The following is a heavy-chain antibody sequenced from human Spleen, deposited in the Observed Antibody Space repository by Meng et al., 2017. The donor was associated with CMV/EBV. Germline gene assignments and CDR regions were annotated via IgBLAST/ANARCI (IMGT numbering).Heavy chain of an antibody. CDR2: LSSSGTT. V-gene: IGHV4-39*07. Sequence: SETLSLTCTVSGDSISGSYYYWGWIRQPPGKGLEWIGSLSSSGTTHYNPSLKSRVTMSVDSSKNQFSLNLSSVTAADTALYYCARERAPYHDFWGGIYNNDYYGLDIWGQGTAVTVSS. CDR3: ARERAPYHDFWGGIYNNDYYGLDI. J-gene: IGHJ6*02. D-gene: IGHD3-3*01. CDR1: GDSISGSYYY.